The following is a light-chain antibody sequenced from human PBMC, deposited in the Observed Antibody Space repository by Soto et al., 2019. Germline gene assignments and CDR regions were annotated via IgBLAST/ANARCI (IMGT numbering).Light chain of an antibody. J-gene: IGKJ2*01. CDR1: QSGSSSY. V-gene: IGKV3D-20*01. Sequence: EIVLTQSPATLSLSPGERATLACGASQSGSSSYLAWYQQKPGLAPRLLIYDASSRATGIPDRFSGSGSGTDFTLTISRLEPEDFAVYYCQQYGSSPYTFGQGTTLEMK. CDR2: DAS. CDR3: QQYGSSPYT.